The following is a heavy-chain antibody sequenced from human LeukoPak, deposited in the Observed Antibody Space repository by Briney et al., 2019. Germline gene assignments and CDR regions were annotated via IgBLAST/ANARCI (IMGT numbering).Heavy chain of an antibody. CDR1: GFTFSDYY. CDR3: ARDSSWESY. J-gene: IGHJ4*02. CDR2: ISCMGSTI. Sequence: TGGSLRLSCAAAGFTFSDYYMSWIRQAPGKGLEWVSYISCMGSTIYYADPVKGRFTISRENAKNSLYLQMNSLRAEDTAVYYCARDSSWESYWGQGTLVTVSS. V-gene: IGHV3-11*04. D-gene: IGHD1-26*01.